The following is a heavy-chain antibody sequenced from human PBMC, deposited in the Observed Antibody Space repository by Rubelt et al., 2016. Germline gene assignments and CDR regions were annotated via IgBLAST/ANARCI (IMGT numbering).Heavy chain of an antibody. CDR1: GGSFSFYY. Sequence: QVQLQQWGAGLLKPSETLSLTCAVSGGSFSFYYWSWIRQPPGKGLEWIGEINQSGTTNYNPSLKSRVTISVDASKNQVSLRMRSVTGAETAVYYWARGGEWRYRGGEDYWGQGTLVTVS. V-gene: IGHV4-34*01. CDR2: INQSGTT. CDR3: ARGGEWRYRGGEDY. D-gene: IGHD2-15*01. J-gene: IGHJ4*02.